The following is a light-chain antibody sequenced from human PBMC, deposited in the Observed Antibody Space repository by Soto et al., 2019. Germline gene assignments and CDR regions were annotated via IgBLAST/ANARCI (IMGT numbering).Light chain of an antibody. J-gene: IGLJ2*01. Sequence: QSALTQPPSASGSPGQSVTISCTGTSSDVGGYKFVSWYQQHPGKAPKLIIYEVSQRPSGVPDRFSASKSGDTASLTVSGLRAEDEADYYCAPYTSSSTSVIFGRGTKLTVL. CDR3: APYTSSSTSVI. CDR2: EVS. CDR1: SSDVGGYKF. V-gene: IGLV2-8*01.